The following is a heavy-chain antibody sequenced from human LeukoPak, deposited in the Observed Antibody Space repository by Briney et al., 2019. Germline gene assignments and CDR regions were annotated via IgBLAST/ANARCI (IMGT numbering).Heavy chain of an antibody. J-gene: IGHJ4*02. Sequence: KPGGSLRLSCAASGFTFSSYTMDWVRQAPGQGLEWVPSISSGGSYIYYTDSVKGRFTISRDNAKNSLYLPMNSLRAEDTAVYYCAKEGRSTTPGYWGQGTLVTVSS. CDR3: AKEGRSTTPGY. D-gene: IGHD2-15*01. V-gene: IGHV3-21*01. CDR2: ISSGGSYI. CDR1: GFTFSSYT.